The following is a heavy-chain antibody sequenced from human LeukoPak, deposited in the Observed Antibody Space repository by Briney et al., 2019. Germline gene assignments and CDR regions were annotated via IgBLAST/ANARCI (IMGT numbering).Heavy chain of an antibody. CDR1: GYTFTGYY. V-gene: IGHV1-2*02. CDR2: INPNSGGT. Sequence: ASVNVTCKASGYTFTGYYMHWVRQAPGQGLEWMGWINPNSGGTNYAQKFQGRVTMTRDTSISTAYMELSRLRSDDTAVYYCARGPAVATRGDFDYWGQGTLVTVSS. D-gene: IGHD5-12*01. CDR3: ARGPAVATRGDFDY. J-gene: IGHJ4*02.